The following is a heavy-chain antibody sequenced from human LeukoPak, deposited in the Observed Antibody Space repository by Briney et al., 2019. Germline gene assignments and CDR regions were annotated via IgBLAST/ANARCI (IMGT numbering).Heavy chain of an antibody. CDR3: ASTSPPDLGVVYRMHYFVY. CDR1: GFTFSFYR. J-gene: IGHJ4*02. V-gene: IGHV3-48*02. Sequence: PGGSLRLSCAASGFTFSFYRMNWVRQAPGKGLEWVSYISSSGNTIYYAESVKGRFTISRDNAKNSLYLQVNSLIDEDTAVYYCASTSPPDLGVVYRMHYFVYWGQGTLVTVSS. D-gene: IGHD5/OR15-5a*01. CDR2: ISSSGNTI.